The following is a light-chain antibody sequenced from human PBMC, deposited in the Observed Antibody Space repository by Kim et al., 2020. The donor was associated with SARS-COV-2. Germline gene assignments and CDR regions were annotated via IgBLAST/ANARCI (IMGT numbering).Light chain of an antibody. CDR2: KAS. Sequence: DIQMTQSPSTLSASVGDRVTITCRASQSISSWLAWYQQKPGKAPKLLIYKASSLESGVPSRFSGSGSGTEFTLTISSPQPDDFATYYCQQYNSYSYTFGQGTKLEI. V-gene: IGKV1-5*03. CDR3: QQYNSYSYT. J-gene: IGKJ2*01. CDR1: QSISSW.